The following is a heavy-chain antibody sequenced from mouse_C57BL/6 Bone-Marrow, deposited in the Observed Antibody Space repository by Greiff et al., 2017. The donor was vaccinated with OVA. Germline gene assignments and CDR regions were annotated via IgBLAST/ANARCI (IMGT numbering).Heavy chain of an antibody. CDR1: GYTFTSYW. V-gene: IGHV1-69*01. D-gene: IGHD1-1*01. CDR2: IDPSDSYT. CDR3: ARAFITTAFDG. J-gene: IGHJ1*03. Sequence: QVQLQQPGAELVMPGASVKLSCKASGYTFTSYWMHWVKQRPGQGLERIGEIDPSDSYTNYNQKFKGKSTLTVDKSSSTAYMQLSSLTSEDSAVYYCARAFITTAFDGWGTGTTVTVSS.